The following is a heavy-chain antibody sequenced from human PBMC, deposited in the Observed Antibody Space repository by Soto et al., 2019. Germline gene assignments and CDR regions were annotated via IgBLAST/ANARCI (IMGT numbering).Heavy chain of an antibody. CDR2: VYYSGMT. V-gene: IGHV4-39*01. Sequence: LSLTCTVSGGSISSTNHYWGWIRQPPGKGLEWIGDVYYSGMTRYNPSLKSRVAISVDTSKSQFSLRLTSVTAADTAVYYCARHGYYYDSTGYYYFVWGQGTLVTVSS. J-gene: IGHJ4*02. CDR3: ARHGYYYDSTGYYYFV. D-gene: IGHD3-22*01. CDR1: GGSISSTNHY.